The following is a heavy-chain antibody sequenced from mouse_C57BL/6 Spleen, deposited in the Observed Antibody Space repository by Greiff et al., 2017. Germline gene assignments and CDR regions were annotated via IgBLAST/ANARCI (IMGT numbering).Heavy chain of an antibody. J-gene: IGHJ3*01. D-gene: IGHD1-1*01. V-gene: IGHV1-82*01. CDR2: IYPGDGDT. Sequence: QVQLQQSGPELVKPGASVKISCKASGYAFSSSWMNWVKQRPGKGLEWIGRIYPGDGDTNYNGKFKGKATLTADKSSSTAYMQLSSLTSEDSAVYFCARDYGGSPSWFAYWGQGTLVTVSA. CDR3: ARDYGGSPSWFAY. CDR1: GYAFSSSW.